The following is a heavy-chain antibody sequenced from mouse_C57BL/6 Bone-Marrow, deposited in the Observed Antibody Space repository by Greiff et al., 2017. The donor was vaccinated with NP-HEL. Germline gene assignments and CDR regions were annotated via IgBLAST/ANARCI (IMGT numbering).Heavy chain of an antibody. CDR2: ISSGGSYT. D-gene: IGHD6-1*01. CDR3: ARHNGRGFAY. J-gene: IGHJ3*01. CDR1: GFTFSSYG. V-gene: IGHV5-6*01. Sequence: EVQLVESGGDLVKPGGSLKLSCAASGFTFSSYGMSWVRQTPDKRLEWVATISSGGSYTYYPDSVKGRFTISRANAKNTLYLQMSSLKSEDTAMYSCARHNGRGFAYWGQGTLVTVSA.